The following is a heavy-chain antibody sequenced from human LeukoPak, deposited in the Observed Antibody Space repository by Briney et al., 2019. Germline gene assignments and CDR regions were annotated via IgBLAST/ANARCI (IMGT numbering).Heavy chain of an antibody. J-gene: IGHJ4*02. V-gene: IGHV4-39*01. CDR3: ARHDYYGCVDY. CDR1: GGSISSYY. D-gene: IGHD3-10*01. CDR2: IYYSGST. Sequence: SETLSLTCSVFGGSISSYYWSWIRQPPGKGLEWIGSIYYSGSTYYNPSLKSRVTISVDTSKNQFSLKLSSVTAADTAVYYCARHDYYGCVDYWGQGTLVTVSS.